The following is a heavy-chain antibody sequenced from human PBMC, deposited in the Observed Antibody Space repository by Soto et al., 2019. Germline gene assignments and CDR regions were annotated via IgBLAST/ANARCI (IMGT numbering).Heavy chain of an antibody. D-gene: IGHD3-10*01. Sequence: GGSLRLSCAASGFTVSSNYMSWVRQAPGKGLEWVSVIYSGGSTYYADSVKGRFTISRDNSKNTLYLQMNSLRAEDTAVYYCARDTAIDYYGSGSYYKGDVWGQGTTVTVSS. J-gene: IGHJ6*02. CDR3: ARDTAIDYYGSGSYYKGDV. CDR2: IYSGGST. CDR1: GFTVSSNY. V-gene: IGHV3-66*01.